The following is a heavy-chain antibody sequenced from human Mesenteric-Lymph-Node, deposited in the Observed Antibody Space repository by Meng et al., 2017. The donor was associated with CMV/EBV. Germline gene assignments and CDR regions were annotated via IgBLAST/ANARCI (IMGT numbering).Heavy chain of an antibody. Sequence: GESLKISCAASGFTFSSYSMNWVRQAPGKGLEWVSSISSSSSYIYYADSVKGRFTISRDNSKNTLYLQMNSLRAEDTAVYYCAQSEARAKWGQGTLVTVSS. CDR2: ISSSSSYI. J-gene: IGHJ4*02. CDR1: GFTFSSYS. CDR3: AQSEARAK. V-gene: IGHV3-21*01.